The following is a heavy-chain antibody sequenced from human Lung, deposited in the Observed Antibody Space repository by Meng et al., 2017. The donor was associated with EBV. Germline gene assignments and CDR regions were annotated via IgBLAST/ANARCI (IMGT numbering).Heavy chain of an antibody. Sequence: QVQLPEPGRGSVKPTPTLSLTCTVSGGSISSGGYYWSWIRQHPGKGLEWIGNIYYSGSAYYNPSLKSRVTISVDTSKNHFSLKLSSVTAADTAVYYCARGPSGSYYPSFDYWGQGTLVTVSS. V-gene: IGHV4-31*03. CDR3: ARGPSGSYYPSFDY. D-gene: IGHD1-26*01. CDR1: GGSISSGGYY. CDR2: IYYSGSA. J-gene: IGHJ4*02.